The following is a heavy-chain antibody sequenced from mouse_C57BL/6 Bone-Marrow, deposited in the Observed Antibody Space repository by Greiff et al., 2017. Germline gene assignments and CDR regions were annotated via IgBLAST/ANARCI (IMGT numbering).Heavy chain of an antibody. CDR2: IDPENGDT. Sequence: EVMLVESGAELVRPGASVKLSCTASGFNIKDDYMHWVKQRPEQGLEWIGWIDPENGDTEYASKFQGKATITADTSSNTAYLQLSSLTSEDTAVYYCTPYYSNPWFAYWGQGTLVTVSA. CDR3: TPYYSNPWFAY. J-gene: IGHJ3*01. V-gene: IGHV14-4*01. D-gene: IGHD2-5*01. CDR1: GFNIKDDY.